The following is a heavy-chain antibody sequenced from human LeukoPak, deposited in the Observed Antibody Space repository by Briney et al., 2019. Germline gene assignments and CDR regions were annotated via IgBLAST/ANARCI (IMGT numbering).Heavy chain of an antibody. Sequence: GASVKVSCKASGYTFTGYYMHWLGQAPGQGLEWMGWINPNSGGTNYAQKFQGRVTMTRDTSISTAYMELSRLRSDDTAVYYCARDGVDYGDYSWNDYDGMDVWGQGTTVTVSS. CDR2: INPNSGGT. CDR1: GYTFTGYY. CDR3: ARDGVDYGDYSWNDYDGMDV. V-gene: IGHV1-2*02. J-gene: IGHJ6*02. D-gene: IGHD4-17*01.